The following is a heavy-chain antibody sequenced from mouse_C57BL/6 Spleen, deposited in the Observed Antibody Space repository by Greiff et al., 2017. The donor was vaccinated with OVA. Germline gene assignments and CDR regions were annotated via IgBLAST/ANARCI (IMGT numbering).Heavy chain of an antibody. V-gene: IGHV1-69*01. D-gene: IGHD1-1*01. CDR3: AKGLRSYWYFDV. CDR2: IDPSDSYT. Sequence: QVQLQQPGAELVMPGASVKLSCKASGYTFTSYWMHWVKQRPGQGLEWIGEIDPSDSYTNYNQKFKGKSTLTVDKSSSTAYMQLSSLTSEDSAVYYCAKGLRSYWYFDVWGTGTTVTVSS. J-gene: IGHJ1*03. CDR1: GYTFTSYW.